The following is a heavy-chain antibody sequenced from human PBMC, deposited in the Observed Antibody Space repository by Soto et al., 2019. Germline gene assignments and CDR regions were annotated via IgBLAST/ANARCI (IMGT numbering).Heavy chain of an antibody. Sequence: QPGGSLRLSCIASGITLSRDWMTWVRQAPGKGLEWVASIKPDGSGEYYLDSVKGRFTISRDNTKNSLYLQANSLRAEDTAMYFCAKLLNGVTALDYWGQGTLVTVSS. D-gene: IGHD2-21*02. J-gene: IGHJ4*02. CDR3: AKLLNGVTALDY. CDR2: IKPDGSGE. CDR1: GITLSRDW. V-gene: IGHV3-7*01.